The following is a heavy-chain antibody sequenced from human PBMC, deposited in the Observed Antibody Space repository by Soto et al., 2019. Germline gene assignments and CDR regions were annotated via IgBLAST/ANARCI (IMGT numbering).Heavy chain of an antibody. V-gene: IGHV3-30*18. Sequence: QVQLVESGGGVVQPGRSLRLSCAASGFTFSSYGMHWVRQAPGKGLEWVAVISYDGSNKYYADSVKGRFTISRDNSKNTLYLQMNSLRAEDTAVYYCAKDSDVRNWGVYYVWGSYRPGNWFDPWGQGTLVTVSS. D-gene: IGHD3-16*02. CDR2: ISYDGSNK. J-gene: IGHJ5*02. CDR1: GFTFSSYG. CDR3: AKDSDVRNWGVYYVWGSYRPGNWFDP.